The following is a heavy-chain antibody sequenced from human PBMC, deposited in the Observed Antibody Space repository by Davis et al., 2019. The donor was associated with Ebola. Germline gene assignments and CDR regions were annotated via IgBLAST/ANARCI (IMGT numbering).Heavy chain of an antibody. V-gene: IGHV4-59*08. J-gene: IGHJ6*02. CDR3: ARRGRARGMDV. CDR2: IYYSGST. Sequence: SETLSLTCTVSGGSISSYYWSWIRQPPGKGLEWIGYIYYSGSTNYNPSLKSLVTISVDTSKNQFSLKLSSVTAADTAVYYCARRGRARGMDVWGQGTTVTVSS. CDR1: GGSISSYY.